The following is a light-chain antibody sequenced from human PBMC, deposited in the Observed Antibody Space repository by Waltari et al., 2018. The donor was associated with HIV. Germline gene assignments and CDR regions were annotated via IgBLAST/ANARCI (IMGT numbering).Light chain of an antibody. Sequence: DIQMTQSPATMSASVEDRVTITCRASQSISSRLAWYQQKPGKAPKLLIYKASSLESGVPSRFSGSGSGTEFTLTISSLQPDDFATYYCQQYNSYPWTFGQGTKVEIK. V-gene: IGKV1-5*03. J-gene: IGKJ1*01. CDR3: QQYNSYPWT. CDR1: QSISSR. CDR2: KAS.